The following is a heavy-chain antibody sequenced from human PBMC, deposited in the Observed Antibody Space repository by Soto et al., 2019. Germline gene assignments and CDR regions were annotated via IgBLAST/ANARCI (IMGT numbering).Heavy chain of an antibody. CDR2: ISYGGSNK. D-gene: IGHD3-3*01. Sequence: GGSLRLSCAASGFTFSSYGMHWVRQSPGKGLEWVAVISYGGSNKYYADSVTGRFTISRDNSKNTLYLQMNSLRAEDTAVYYCAKDGGYYDFWSGYYQGTPPTPVTYGMDVWGQGTTVTVS. V-gene: IGHV3-30*18. CDR1: GFTFSSYG. J-gene: IGHJ6*02. CDR3: AKDGGYYDFWSGYYQGTPPTPVTYGMDV.